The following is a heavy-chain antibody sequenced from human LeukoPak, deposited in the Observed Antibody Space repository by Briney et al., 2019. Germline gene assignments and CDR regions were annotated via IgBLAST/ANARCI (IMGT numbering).Heavy chain of an antibody. V-gene: IGHV1-69*06. D-gene: IGHD3-10*01. CDR2: IIPIFGTA. CDR3: ARVRDTMVRGVIHYYYYGMDV. Sequence: SVKVSRKASGGTFSSYAISWVRQAPGQGLEWMGGIIPIFGTANYAQKFQGRVTITADKSTSTAYMELSSLRSEDTAVYYCARVRDTMVRGVIHYYYYGMDVWGKGTTVTVSS. CDR1: GGTFSSYA. J-gene: IGHJ6*04.